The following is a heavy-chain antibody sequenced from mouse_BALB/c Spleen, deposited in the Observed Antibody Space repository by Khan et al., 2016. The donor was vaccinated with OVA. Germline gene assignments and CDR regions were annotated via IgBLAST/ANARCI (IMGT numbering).Heavy chain of an antibody. J-gene: IGHJ3*01. CDR3: APVGSYYVSFAY. CDR1: GYTFTSYV. CDR2: VYPFNDDT. Sequence: VRLQQSGPELVKPGASVKMSCKASGYTFTSYVMHWVKQKPGLGLEWIGYVYPFNDDTKYNEKFKGKATLTSDKSSNTAYMELSSLTSEDSAGYYCAPVGSYYVSFAYWGQGTMVTVSA. D-gene: IGHD2-12*01. V-gene: IGHV1S136*01.